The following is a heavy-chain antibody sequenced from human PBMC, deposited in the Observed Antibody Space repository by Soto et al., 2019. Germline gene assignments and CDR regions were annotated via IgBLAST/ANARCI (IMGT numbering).Heavy chain of an antibody. CDR1: GASISSGYYD. CDR2: TDYSGST. CDR3: ARDGIVVVPAAGGYCMDL. D-gene: IGHD2-2*01. Sequence: SRCLAGPVSGASISSGYYDWIWIPEPKGKGLEWIGYTDYSGSTYYNPSLKSRVNRSVDTSKDPFSLKLSSVTAADTAVYYSARDGIVVVPAAGGYCMDLWGQGTTVTVSS. J-gene: IGHJ6*03. V-gene: IGHV4-30-4*08.